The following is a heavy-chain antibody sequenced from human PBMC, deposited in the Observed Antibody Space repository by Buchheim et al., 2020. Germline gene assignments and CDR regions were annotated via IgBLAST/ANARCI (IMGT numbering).Heavy chain of an antibody. CDR1: GGSFSGYY. V-gene: IGHV4-34*01. Sequence: QVQLQQWGAGLLKPSETLSLPCAVYGGSFSGYYWSWIRQPPGKGLEWIGEINHSGSTNYNPSLKSRVTISVDTSKNQFSLQLSSVTAADTAVYDCARGGYYDFWSGWGRFDPWGQGTL. D-gene: IGHD3-3*01. J-gene: IGHJ5*02. CDR3: ARGGYYDFWSGWGRFDP. CDR2: INHSGST.